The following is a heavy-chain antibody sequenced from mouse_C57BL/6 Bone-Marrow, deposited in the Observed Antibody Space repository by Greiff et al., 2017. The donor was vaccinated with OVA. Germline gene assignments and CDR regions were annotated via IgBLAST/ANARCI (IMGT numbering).Heavy chain of an antibody. CDR3: ARDAGRGGYYAMDY. CDR2: SRNKANDYTT. CDR1: GFTFSDFY. Sequence: EVQGVESGGGLVQSGRSLRLSCATSGFTFSDFYMEWVRQAPGKGLEWIAASRNKANDYTTEYSASVKGRFIVSRDTSQSILYLQMNALRAEDTAIYYCARDAGRGGYYAMDYWGQGTSVTVSS. J-gene: IGHJ4*01. V-gene: IGHV7-1*01.